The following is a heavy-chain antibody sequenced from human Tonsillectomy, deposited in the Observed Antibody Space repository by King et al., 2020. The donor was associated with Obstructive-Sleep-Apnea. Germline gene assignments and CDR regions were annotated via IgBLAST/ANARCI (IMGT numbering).Heavy chain of an antibody. V-gene: IGHV3-30*02. CDR2: IRYDGSNK. D-gene: IGHD2-15*01. Sequence: LQLVQSGGGVVQPGGSLRLSCAASGFTFSSYGMHWVRQAPGKGLEWVAFIRYDGSNKYYADSVKGRFTISRDNSKNTLYLQMNSLRAEDTAVYYCANRRLGVAPPYYYYYGMDVWGHGTTVTVSS. CDR3: ANRRLGVAPPYYYYYGMDV. J-gene: IGHJ6*02. CDR1: GFTFSSYG.